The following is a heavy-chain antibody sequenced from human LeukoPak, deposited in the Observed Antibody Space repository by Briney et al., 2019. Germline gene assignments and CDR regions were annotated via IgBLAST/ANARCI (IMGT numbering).Heavy chain of an antibody. V-gene: IGHV4-39*01. CDR2: VHYSGST. D-gene: IGHD3-3*01. CDR1: GGSISSASYY. J-gene: IGHJ5*02. CDR3: ARLFFVIDT. Sequence: SETLSLTCTVSGGSISSASYYWNWIRQSPGKGLECIGTVHYSGSTFYNPSLKSRVNISVDTSKNQFSLQLSSVTAADTAVYYCARLFFVIDTWGQGTLVTVSS.